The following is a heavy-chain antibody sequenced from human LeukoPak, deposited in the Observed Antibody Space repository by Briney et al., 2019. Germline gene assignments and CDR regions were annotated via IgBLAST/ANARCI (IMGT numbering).Heavy chain of an antibody. D-gene: IGHD3-10*01. CDR3: ARDYYGPGSPYYMDV. Sequence: SETLSLTCTVSGDSISTSNSYWGWIRQPPGKGLEWIGSIYYSGNTYYNASLKSRVTISVDTSKNQFSLKLSSVTAADTAVYYCARDYYGPGSPYYMDVWGKGTTVTISS. V-gene: IGHV4-39*02. CDR2: IYYSGNT. J-gene: IGHJ6*03. CDR1: GDSISTSNSY.